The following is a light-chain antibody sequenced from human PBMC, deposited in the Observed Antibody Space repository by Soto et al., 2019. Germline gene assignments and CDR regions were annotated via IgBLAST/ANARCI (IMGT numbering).Light chain of an antibody. V-gene: IGKV3-15*01. Sequence: EIVMTPSPATLSVSPGERATLSCRASQRVSRNLAWYQQKPGQPPRLLIYDASTRATGVPARFGGSGSGTEFTLTISGLQSEDFAVYYCQQYGDWPPDTFGQGTKVEI. CDR2: DAS. J-gene: IGKJ2*01. CDR3: QQYGDWPPDT. CDR1: QRVSRN.